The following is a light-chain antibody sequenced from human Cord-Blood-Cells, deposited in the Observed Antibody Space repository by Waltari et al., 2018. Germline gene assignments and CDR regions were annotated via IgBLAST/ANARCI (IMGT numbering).Light chain of an antibody. V-gene: IGLV3-1*01. CDR3: QAWDSSTVV. J-gene: IGLJ2*01. Sequence: SYELTQPPSVSVSPGQTASITCSGHKLGDNYACWYQQKPGQSPVLGIYQDSKRPSGIPERFSGSNSGNTATLTISGTQAMDEADYYCQAWDSSTVVFGGGTKLTVL. CDR1: KLGDNY. CDR2: QDS.